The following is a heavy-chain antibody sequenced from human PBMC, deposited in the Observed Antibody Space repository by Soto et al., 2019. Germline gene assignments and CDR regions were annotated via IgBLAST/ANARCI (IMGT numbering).Heavy chain of an antibody. J-gene: IGHJ4*02. CDR2: ISSISSYI. Sequence: GGSLRLSCAASGFTFSSYSMNWVRQAPGKGLEWVSSISSISSYIYYADSVKGRFTISRDNAKNSLYLQMNSLRAEDTAVYYCARLTWNDGTMDYWGQGTLVTVSS. CDR1: GFTFSSYS. V-gene: IGHV3-21*01. CDR3: ARLTWNDGTMDY. D-gene: IGHD1-1*01.